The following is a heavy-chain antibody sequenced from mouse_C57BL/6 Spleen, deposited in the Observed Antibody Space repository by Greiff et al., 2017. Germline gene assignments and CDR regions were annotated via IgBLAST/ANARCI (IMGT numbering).Heavy chain of an antibody. D-gene: IGHD2-3*01. V-gene: IGHV8-12*01. CDR2: IYWDDDK. CDR1: GFSLSTSGMG. CDR3: ARRQAYDGYYAYAMDY. J-gene: IGHJ4*01. Sequence: QVTLKECGPGILQSSQTLSLTCSFSGFSLSTSGMGVSWIRQPSGKGLEWLAHIYWDDDKRYNPSLKSRPTMSKDTSRNQVFLKITSVDTADTATYYCARRQAYDGYYAYAMDYWGQGTSVTVSS.